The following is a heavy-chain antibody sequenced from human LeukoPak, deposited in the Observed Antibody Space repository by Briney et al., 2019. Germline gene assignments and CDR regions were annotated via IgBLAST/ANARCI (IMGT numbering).Heavy chain of an antibody. V-gene: IGHV6-1*01. J-gene: IGHJ3*02. CDR3: AREGMITFGGVMVASDAFDI. D-gene: IGHD3-16*02. CDR1: GDSVSSNSAA. CDR2: TYYRSKWYN. Sequence: SQTLSLTCAISGDSVSSNSAAWNWIRQSPSRGLEWLGRTYYRSKWYNDYAVSVKSRITINPDTSKNQFSLHLNSVTPEDTAVYYCAREGMITFGGVMVASDAFDIWGQGTMVTVSS.